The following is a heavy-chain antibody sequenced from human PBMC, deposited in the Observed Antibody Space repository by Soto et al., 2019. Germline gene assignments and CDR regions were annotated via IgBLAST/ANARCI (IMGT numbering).Heavy chain of an antibody. D-gene: IGHD5-12*01. CDR3: AKDSRVATTDYYYYYMDV. V-gene: IGHV3-30*18. CDR2: ISYDGSNK. CDR1: GFTFSSYG. Sequence: QVQLVESGGGVVQPGRSLRLSCAASGFTFSSYGMHWVRQAPGKGLEWVAVISYDGSNKYYADSVKGRFTISRDNSKNMLYLQMNSLRAEDTAVYYCAKDSRVATTDYYYYYMDVWGKGTTVTVSS. J-gene: IGHJ6*03.